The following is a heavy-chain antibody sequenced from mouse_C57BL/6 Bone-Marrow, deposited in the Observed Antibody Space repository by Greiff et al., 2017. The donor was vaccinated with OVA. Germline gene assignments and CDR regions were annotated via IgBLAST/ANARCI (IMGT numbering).Heavy chain of an antibody. Sequence: EVQLVESGAELVRPGASVKLSCTASGFNIKDDYMHWVKQRPEQGLEWIGWIDPENGDTEYASKFQGKATITADTSSNTAYLQLSSLTSEDTAVYYCTRLNYKVAYWGQGTLVTVSA. CDR2: IDPENGDT. CDR3: TRLNYKVAY. J-gene: IGHJ3*01. CDR1: GFNIKDDY. V-gene: IGHV14-4*01. D-gene: IGHD2-1*01.